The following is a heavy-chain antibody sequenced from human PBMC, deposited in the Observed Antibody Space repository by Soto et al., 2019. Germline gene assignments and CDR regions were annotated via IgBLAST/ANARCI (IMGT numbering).Heavy chain of an antibody. V-gene: IGHV1-69*01. CDR1: GVSFNNNG. D-gene: IGHD3-10*01. CDR2: VSPPFRTS. CDR3: ARVLYYGSGSYSPYGMDV. J-gene: IGHJ6*02. Sequence: QVQLVQSGAEVKKPGSSVKVXCKTSGVSFNNNGIGWVRQAPGHGLEWMGGVSPPFRTSNYARKFQGRISITADASTGTVNMELSSLTSEDTAQYYCARVLYYGSGSYSPYGMDVWGQGTTVTVSS.